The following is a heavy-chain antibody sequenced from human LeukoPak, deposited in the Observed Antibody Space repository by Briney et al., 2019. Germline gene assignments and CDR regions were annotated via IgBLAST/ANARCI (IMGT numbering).Heavy chain of an antibody. Sequence: PSETLSLTCSVSGGSVSGGSYYWSWIRQPPGKGLEWIGYMYYTGSTNYNPSLKSRVTISADKSKNQFSLKLTSVTAADTAVYYCARDRNNYDSSGYYFANWGQGTLVSVSS. D-gene: IGHD3-22*01. V-gene: IGHV4-61*01. CDR2: MYYTGST. CDR1: GGSVSGGSYY. J-gene: IGHJ4*02. CDR3: ARDRNNYDSSGYYFAN.